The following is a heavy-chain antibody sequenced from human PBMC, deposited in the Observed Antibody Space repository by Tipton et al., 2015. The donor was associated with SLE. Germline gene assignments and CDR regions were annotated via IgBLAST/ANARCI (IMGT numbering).Heavy chain of an antibody. CDR3: ARDSTGYYSFDY. CDR2: VYYSGST. V-gene: IGHV4-39*01. D-gene: IGHD3-22*01. J-gene: IGHJ4*02. Sequence: TLSITCNVSGGSISSSSYYWGWIRQPPGKGLEWIGSVYYSGSTYYNPSLKSRVTISVDTSKNQFSLKLSSVTAADTALYYCARDSTGYYSFDYWGQGALVTVSS. CDR1: GGSISSSSYY.